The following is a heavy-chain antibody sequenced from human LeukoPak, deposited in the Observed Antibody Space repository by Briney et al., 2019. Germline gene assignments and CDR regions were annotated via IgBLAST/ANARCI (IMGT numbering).Heavy chain of an antibody. Sequence: GGSLRLSCTASGFTVSTYYMTWVRQAPGKGLEWVSVIHAGGTTNYADSVKGRFTISRDNSKNTLYLQMNSLRAEDTAVYYCARVTRDGSYWGQGTLVTVSS. CDR3: ARVTRDGSY. CDR2: IHAGGTT. CDR1: GFTVSTYY. D-gene: IGHD3-10*01. J-gene: IGHJ4*02. V-gene: IGHV3-53*05.